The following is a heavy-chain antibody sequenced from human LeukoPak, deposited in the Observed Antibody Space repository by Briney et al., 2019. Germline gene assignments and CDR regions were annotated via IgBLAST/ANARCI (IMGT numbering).Heavy chain of an antibody. CDR1: GFSFSSYG. D-gene: IGHD1-26*01. CDR2: IRSDGSNK. V-gene: IGHV3-30*02. J-gene: IGHJ6*04. CDR3: ARAGAGGSYDV. Sequence: PGGSLRLSCAGSGFSFSSYGMHWVRQAPGKGLEWMAFIRSDGSNKYSADSVKGRFTISRDNSKNTLYLQMNSLRAEDTAVYYCARAGAGGSYDVWGKGTTVTVSS.